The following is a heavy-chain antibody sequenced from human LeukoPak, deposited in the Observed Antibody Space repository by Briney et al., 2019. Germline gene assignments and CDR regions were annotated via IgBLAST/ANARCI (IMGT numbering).Heavy chain of an antibody. V-gene: IGHV1-2*02. Sequence: ASVKVSCKASGYPFTGYYMHWVRQAPGQGLEWMGWINPNTGDTNYAQKFQGRVTMTRDTSISTAYMDLSRLRSDDTAVYYCARGSIVGATFDYFDYWGQGTLVTVSS. J-gene: IGHJ4*02. D-gene: IGHD1-26*01. CDR1: GYPFTGYY. CDR2: INPNTGDT. CDR3: ARGSIVGATFDYFDY.